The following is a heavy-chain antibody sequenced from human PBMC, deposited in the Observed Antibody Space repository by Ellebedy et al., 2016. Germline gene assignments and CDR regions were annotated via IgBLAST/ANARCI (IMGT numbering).Heavy chain of an antibody. V-gene: IGHV4-39*07. J-gene: IGHJ6*03. CDR2: INHSGST. D-gene: IGHD4-23*01. CDR3: ARGSQLTTVVTTYYYYYMDV. CDR1: GGSISSSSYY. Sequence: SETLSLXCTVSGGSISSSSYYWGWIRQPPGKGLEWIGEINHSGSTNYNPSLKSRVTISVDTSKNQFSLKLSSVTAADTAVYYCARGSQLTTVVTTYYYYYMDVWGKGTTVTVSS.